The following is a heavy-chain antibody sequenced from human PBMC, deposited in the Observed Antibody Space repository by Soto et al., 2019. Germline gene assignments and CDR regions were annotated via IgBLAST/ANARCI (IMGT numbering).Heavy chain of an antibody. J-gene: IGHJ4*02. V-gene: IGHV3-23*01. Sequence: EVQLLESGGRLLQPGGSLRLSCAGSGFTFGNSAMSWVRQAPGGGLEWISSISGSGVATFYAVSVEGRFTISRDNARNTLHLQMTSLRAEDTAVYFCAKDALTKDYGEPTNFDYWGQGPLVTVSS. D-gene: IGHD4-17*01. CDR2: ISGSGVAT. CDR1: GFTFGNSA. CDR3: AKDALTKDYGEPTNFDY.